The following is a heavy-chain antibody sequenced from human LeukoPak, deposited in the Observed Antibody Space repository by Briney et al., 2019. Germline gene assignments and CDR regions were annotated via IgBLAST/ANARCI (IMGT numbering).Heavy chain of an antibody. CDR3: ARSRLRWSSHYYYYNDLDD. V-gene: IGHV1-18*01. D-gene: IGHD4-23*01. CDR2: ISAYNGNT. CDR1: GYTFTSYG. J-gene: IGHJ6*02. Sequence: GASVTVTFLASGYTFTSYGISWVRQAPGQGLEWMGWISAYNGNTNYAQKLQGRVTMTTDTSTSTAYMELRSLRSDDTAVYYCARSRLRWSSHYYYYNDLDDWGQGTPVTVSS.